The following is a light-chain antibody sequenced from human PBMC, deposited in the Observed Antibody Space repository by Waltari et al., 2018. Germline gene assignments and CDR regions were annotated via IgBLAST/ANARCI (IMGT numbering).Light chain of an antibody. CDR3: QSGDNSGTNRVL. J-gene: IGLJ2*01. CDR1: ALPKQN. V-gene: IGLV3-25*03. Sequence: YEPTPPPPVSMSPGPTARITRPGNALPKQNFYLFQQKSGQAPILVMYKDRERPSGIPERFSGSSSGTTVTLTISGVQAEDEADYYCQSGDNSGTNRVLFGGGTKLTVL. CDR2: KDR.